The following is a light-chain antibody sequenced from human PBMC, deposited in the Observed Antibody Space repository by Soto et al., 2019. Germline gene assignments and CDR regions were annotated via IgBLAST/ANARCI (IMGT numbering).Light chain of an antibody. Sequence: EIGLTQSPGTLSLSPGERATLSCRASQSVSSIYLAWYQQKPGQAPRLLIYGASSRATGIPDRFSGSGSGTDFTLTISRLEPEDFAVYYCQQYGSSPPVTFGQGTKVEIK. J-gene: IGKJ1*01. CDR1: QSVSSIY. CDR2: GAS. V-gene: IGKV3-20*01. CDR3: QQYGSSPPVT.